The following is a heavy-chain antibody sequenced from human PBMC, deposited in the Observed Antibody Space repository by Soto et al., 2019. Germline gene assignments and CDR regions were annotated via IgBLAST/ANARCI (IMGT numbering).Heavy chain of an antibody. CDR1: GFSFTDYH. Sequence: ASVKVSCKASGFSFTDYHIHWVRQAPGQGLEWLGRINPKSGGTSTAQKFQGWVTMTTDTSISTASMELTRLTSDDTAIYYCARGDSTDCSNGVCSFFYNHDMDVWGQGTTVTVSS. CDR2: INPKSGGT. V-gene: IGHV1-2*04. D-gene: IGHD2-8*01. CDR3: ARGDSTDCSNGVCSFFYNHDMDV. J-gene: IGHJ6*02.